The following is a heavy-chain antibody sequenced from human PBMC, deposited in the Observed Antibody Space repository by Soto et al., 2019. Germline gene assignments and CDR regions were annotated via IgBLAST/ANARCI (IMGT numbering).Heavy chain of an antibody. D-gene: IGHD3-3*01. Sequence: LRLSCAASGFTFSSYSMNWVRQAPGKGLEWVSSISSSSSYIYYADSVKGRFTISRDNAKNSLYLQINSLRAEDTAVYYCARDRDLYDFWSGYYLDAFDIWGQGTMVTVSS. CDR3: ARDRDLYDFWSGYYLDAFDI. CDR2: ISSSSSYI. J-gene: IGHJ3*02. V-gene: IGHV3-21*01. CDR1: GFTFSSYS.